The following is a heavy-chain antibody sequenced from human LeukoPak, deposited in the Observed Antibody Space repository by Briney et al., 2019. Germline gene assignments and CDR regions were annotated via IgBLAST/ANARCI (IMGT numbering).Heavy chain of an antibody. Sequence: GGSLRLSCAASGFTFSSYSMNWVRQAPGKGLEGVSSISSSSSYIYYADSVKGRFTISRDNAKNSLYLQMNSLRAEDTAVYYCARLQVRGVIIIPYVYWGQGTLVTVSS. D-gene: IGHD3-10*01. V-gene: IGHV3-21*01. CDR1: GFTFSSYS. J-gene: IGHJ4*02. CDR3: ARLQVRGVIIIPYVY. CDR2: ISSSSSYI.